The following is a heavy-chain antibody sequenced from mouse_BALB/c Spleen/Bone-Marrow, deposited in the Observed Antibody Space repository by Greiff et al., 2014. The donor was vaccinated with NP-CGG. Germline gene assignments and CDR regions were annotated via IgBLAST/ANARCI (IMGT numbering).Heavy chain of an antibody. D-gene: IGHD4-1*01. CDR1: GFTFSSYA. V-gene: IGHV5-9-4*01. CDR2: ISSGGSYT. Sequence: VQLKESGGGLVKPGGSLKLSCAASGFTFSSYAMSWVRQSPVKRLEWVAEISSGGSYTYYPDTVTGRFTISRDNAKNTLYLEMSSLRSEDTAMYYCASKTGTGYWYFDVWGAGTTVTVSS. CDR3: ASKTGTGYWYFDV. J-gene: IGHJ1*01.